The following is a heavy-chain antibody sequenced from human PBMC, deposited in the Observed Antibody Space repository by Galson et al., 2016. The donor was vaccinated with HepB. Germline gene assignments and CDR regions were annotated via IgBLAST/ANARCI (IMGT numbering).Heavy chain of an antibody. CDR1: GFTFSTYW. D-gene: IGHD1-14*01. Sequence: SLRLSCAASGFTFSTYWMHWVRQAPGKGLEWVSRINSDGSSTTYADSVKGRFTVSRDNARNTLYLQISSLRVEDTAVYYCVRKSTTVSGNSFEMWGQGTMVTVSS. V-gene: IGHV3-74*01. J-gene: IGHJ3*02. CDR3: VRKSTTVSGNSFEM. CDR2: INSDGSST.